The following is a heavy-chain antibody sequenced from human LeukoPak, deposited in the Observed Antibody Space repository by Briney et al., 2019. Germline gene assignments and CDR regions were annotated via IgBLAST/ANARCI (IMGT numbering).Heavy chain of an antibody. CDR1: GDSVSSNSAA. J-gene: IGHJ1*01. CDR3: ARGGSGTPPGFHH. D-gene: IGHD3-10*01. CDR2: TYYKSKWYN. Sequence: SQTLSLTCGISGDSVSSNSAAWHWIRQSPSRGLEWLGRTYYKSKWYNDYAVSVKSRITINPDTSENQFSLHLNSVTPEDTAVYYCARGGSGTPPGFHHWGQGTLVTVSS. V-gene: IGHV6-1*01.